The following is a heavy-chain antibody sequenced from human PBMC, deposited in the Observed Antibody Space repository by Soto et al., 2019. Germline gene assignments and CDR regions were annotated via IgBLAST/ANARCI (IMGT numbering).Heavy chain of an antibody. V-gene: IGHV4-59*08. CDR2: VYDTWST. D-gene: IGHD3-10*01. CDR3: VRQGIGFLHGLVDV. Sequence: QVQVQQSGPGLVKPSETLSLTCTVSSGPSKSHNWGWIRQPPGRGLEWIGYVYDTWSTSYNPSLKSRVTVPAATSTNLISLTLRFVTAADPAVYFCVRQGIGFLHGLVDVWGQGTTVIVSS. J-gene: IGHJ6*01. CDR1: SGPSKSHN.